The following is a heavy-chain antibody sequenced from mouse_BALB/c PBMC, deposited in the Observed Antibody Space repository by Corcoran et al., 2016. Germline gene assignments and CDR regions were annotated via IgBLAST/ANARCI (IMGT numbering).Heavy chain of an antibody. CDR2: INPYNDGT. CDR1: GYTFTSYV. V-gene: IGHV1S136*01. Sequence: EVQLQQSGPELVQPGASVKMSCKASGYTFTSYVMHWVKQKPGQGLEWIGDINPYNDGTKYNEKFKGKAKLTSNKSSRTAYMELSSLASEDSAVYYCARLYPGIAMDYWGQGTSVTVSS. J-gene: IGHJ4*01. CDR3: ARLYPGIAMDY.